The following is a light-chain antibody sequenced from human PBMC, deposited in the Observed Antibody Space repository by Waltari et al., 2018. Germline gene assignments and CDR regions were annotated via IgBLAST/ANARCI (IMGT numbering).Light chain of an antibody. CDR3: HQYNDWLT. J-gene: IGKJ4*01. CDR2: GAS. Sequence: ETELTQSPATMSVSPGERATLSCKASQSVNSNLAWYQQKPGQAPRLLIYGASTRATGVPARFSGSGSGTEFTLTISSLQSEDFALYFCHQYNDWLTFGGGTRVDVK. V-gene: IGKV3-15*01. CDR1: QSVNSN.